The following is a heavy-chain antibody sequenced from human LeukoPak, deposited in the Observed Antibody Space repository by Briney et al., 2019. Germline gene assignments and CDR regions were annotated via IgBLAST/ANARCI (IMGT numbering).Heavy chain of an antibody. D-gene: IGHD1/OR15-1a*01. Sequence: PGGSLRLSCAASGFPFSVSWMHWFRQVPGKGLMWVSRITTDETTTYADSVRGRFSISRDNAKNTVYLQMNSLRVEDTAVYYCAKDWFATTDYWGQGIPVTVSS. V-gene: IGHV3-74*01. J-gene: IGHJ4*02. CDR3: AKDWFATTDY. CDR1: GFPFSVSW. CDR2: ITTDETT.